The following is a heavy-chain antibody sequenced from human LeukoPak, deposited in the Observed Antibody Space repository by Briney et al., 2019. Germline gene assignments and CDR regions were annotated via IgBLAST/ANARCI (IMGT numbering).Heavy chain of an antibody. CDR1: GFTFSSYG. V-gene: IGHV3-30*02. D-gene: IGHD6-19*01. CDR3: AKDPNSSGWYMDCFDY. CDR2: IWYDGSNK. Sequence: GGSLRLSCAASGFTFSSYGMHWVRQAPGKGLEWVAFIWYDGSNKYYADSVKGRFTISRDNSKNTLYLQMNSLRAEDTAMYYCAKDPNSSGWYMDCFDYWGQGTLVTVSS. J-gene: IGHJ4*02.